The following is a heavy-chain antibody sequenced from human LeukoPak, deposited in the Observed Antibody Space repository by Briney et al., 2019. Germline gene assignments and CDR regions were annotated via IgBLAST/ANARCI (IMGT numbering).Heavy chain of an antibody. CDR3: ARLTVATIPTVYYYMDV. D-gene: IGHD5-12*01. J-gene: IGHJ6*03. CDR1: GGSFSGYY. V-gene: IGHV4-34*01. Sequence: SETLSLTCAVYGGSFSGYYWSRIRQPPGKGLEWIGEINHSGSTNYNPSLKSRVTISVDTSKNQFSLKLSSVTAADTAVYYCARLTVATIPTVYYYMDVWGKGTTVTVSS. CDR2: INHSGST.